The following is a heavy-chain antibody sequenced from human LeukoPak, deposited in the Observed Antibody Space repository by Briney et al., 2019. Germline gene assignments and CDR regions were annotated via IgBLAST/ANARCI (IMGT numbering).Heavy chain of an antibody. J-gene: IGHJ5*02. D-gene: IGHD2-2*01. CDR2: INSDGSST. CDR1: GFTFSSYW. V-gene: IGHV3-74*01. CDR3: ARDRRSKYRQYCSSTSCYNWFDP. Sequence: GGSLRLSCAASGFTFSSYWMHWVRQAPGKGLVWVSRINSDGSSTSYADSVKGRFTISRDNAKNTLYLQMNSLRAEDTAVYYCARDRRSKYRQYCSSTSCYNWFDPWGQGTLVTVSS.